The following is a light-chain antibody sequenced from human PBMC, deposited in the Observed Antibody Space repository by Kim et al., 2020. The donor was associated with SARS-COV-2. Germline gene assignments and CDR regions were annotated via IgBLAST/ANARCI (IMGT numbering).Light chain of an antibody. Sequence: QSALTQPASVSGSPGQSITISCTGTSSDVGGYNFVSWYQQHPGKAPKLMIYAVSKRPSGVSDRFSGSKSGNTASLTISGLQAEDEADYYWTSYKSSIAWVFGGGTQLTVL. CDR2: AVS. V-gene: IGLV2-14*01. CDR1: SSDVGGYNF. CDR3: TSYKSSIAWV. J-gene: IGLJ3*02.